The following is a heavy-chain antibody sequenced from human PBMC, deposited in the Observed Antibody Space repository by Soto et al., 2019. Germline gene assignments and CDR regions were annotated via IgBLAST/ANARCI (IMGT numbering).Heavy chain of an antibody. Sequence: PXGSLKISCKGCGYSFAGYWITWVRQKPGKGLEWMGRIDPSDSQTYYSPSFRGHVTISVTKSITTVFLQWSSLRASDTAMYYCARQIYDSDTGPNFQYYFDSWGQGTPVTGSS. V-gene: IGHV5-10-1*01. D-gene: IGHD3-22*01. CDR3: ARQIYDSDTGPNFQYYFDS. CDR2: IDPSDSQT. CDR1: GYSFAGYW. J-gene: IGHJ4*02.